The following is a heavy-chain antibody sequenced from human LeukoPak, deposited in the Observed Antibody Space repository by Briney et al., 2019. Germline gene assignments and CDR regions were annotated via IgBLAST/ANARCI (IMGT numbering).Heavy chain of an antibody. Sequence: SETLSLTCTVSGGSISSDYWSWIRQPAGKGLEWIGRIYTSGSTNYNPSLKSRATMSVDTSKNQFSLRLSSVTAADTAVYYCARTGSGSLNWFDPWGQGTLVTVSS. CDR2: IYTSGST. V-gene: IGHV4-4*07. CDR3: ARTGSGSLNWFDP. CDR1: GGSISSDY. D-gene: IGHD6-19*01. J-gene: IGHJ5*02.